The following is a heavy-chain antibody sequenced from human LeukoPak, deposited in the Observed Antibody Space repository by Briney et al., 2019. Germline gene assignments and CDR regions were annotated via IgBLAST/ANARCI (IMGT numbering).Heavy chain of an antibody. CDR1: GFTFSGSA. V-gene: IGHV3-73*01. Sequence: GGSLRLSCAASGFTFSGSAMHWVRQASGKGLEWVGRIRGTANGYATAYAASVKGRFTISRDDSKNTAYLQMDSLKTEDTAVYYCTGNYYGSGSYADFDYWGQGTLVTVSS. D-gene: IGHD3-10*01. CDR2: IRGTANGYAT. J-gene: IGHJ4*02. CDR3: TGNYYGSGSYADFDY.